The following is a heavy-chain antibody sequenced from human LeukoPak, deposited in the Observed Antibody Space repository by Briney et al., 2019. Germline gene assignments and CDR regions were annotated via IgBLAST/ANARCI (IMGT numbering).Heavy chain of an antibody. V-gene: IGHV1-69*13. D-gene: IGHD1-14*01. CDR2: VIPIFGTA. Sequence: GASVKVSCKASGGTFSSYAISWVRQAPGQGLEWMGGVIPIFGTANYAQKFQGRVTITADESTSTAYMELSSLRSEDTAVYYCARGGRGNAFDIWGQGTMVTVSS. CDR3: ARGGRGNAFDI. J-gene: IGHJ3*02. CDR1: GGTFSSYA.